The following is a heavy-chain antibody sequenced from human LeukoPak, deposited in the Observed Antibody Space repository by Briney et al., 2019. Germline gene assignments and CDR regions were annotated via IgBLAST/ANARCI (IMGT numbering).Heavy chain of an antibody. J-gene: IGHJ6*03. CDR3: ARTIAAAGTVEYYYMDV. Sequence: GRSLRLSCAASGFTFDDYGMSWVRQAPGKGLEWVSGINWNGGSTGYADSVKGRFTISRDNAKNSLYLQMNSLRAEDTALYHCARTIAAAGTVEYYYMDVWGKGTTVTISS. CDR2: INWNGGST. CDR1: GFTFDDYG. D-gene: IGHD6-13*01. V-gene: IGHV3-20*01.